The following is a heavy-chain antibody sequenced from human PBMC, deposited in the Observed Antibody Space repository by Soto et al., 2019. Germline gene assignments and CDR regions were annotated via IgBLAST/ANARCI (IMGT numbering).Heavy chain of an antibody. D-gene: IGHD3-3*01. V-gene: IGHV3-9*01. Sequence: GGSLRLSCAASGFTFDDYAMHWVRQAPGKGLEWVSGISWNSGSIGYADSVKGRFTISRDNAKNSLYLQMNSLRAEDTALYYCARVAGDTIFGVVKTGGRDYNWFDPWGQGTLVTVSS. CDR2: ISWNSGSI. J-gene: IGHJ5*02. CDR3: ARVAGDTIFGVVKTGGRDYNWFDP. CDR1: GFTFDDYA.